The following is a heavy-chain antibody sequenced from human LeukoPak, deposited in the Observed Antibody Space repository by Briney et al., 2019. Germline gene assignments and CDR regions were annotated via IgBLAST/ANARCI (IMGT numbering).Heavy chain of an antibody. CDR2: ISGSGGST. CDR3: AKEIPSSLFPAYGMDV. V-gene: IGHV3-23*01. CDR1: GFTFCSYG. Sequence: GGSLRLSCAASGFTFCSYGMSWVRQAPGKGLEWVSAISGSGGSTYYADPVKGRFITSRDNSKNTLYLQMTSLRAEDTAVYYCAKEIPSSLFPAYGMDVWGQGATVTASS. D-gene: IGHD3-10*02. J-gene: IGHJ6*02.